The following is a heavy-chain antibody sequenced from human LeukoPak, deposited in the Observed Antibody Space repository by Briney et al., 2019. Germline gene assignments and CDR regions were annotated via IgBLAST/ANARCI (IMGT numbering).Heavy chain of an antibody. V-gene: IGHV4-39*01. CDR2: IYYSGST. CDR1: GGSISSSSYY. Sequence: SETQSLTCTVSGGSISSSSYYWGWIRQPPGKGLEWIGSIYYSGSTYYNPSLKSRVTISVDTSKNQFSLKLSSVTAADTAVYYCARRRSSGTNWFDPWGQGTLVTVSS. CDR3: ARRRSSGTNWFDP. D-gene: IGHD3-3*01. J-gene: IGHJ5*02.